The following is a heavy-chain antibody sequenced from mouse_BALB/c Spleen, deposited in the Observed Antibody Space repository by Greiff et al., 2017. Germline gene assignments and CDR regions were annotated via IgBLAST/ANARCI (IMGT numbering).Heavy chain of an antibody. CDR3: AREDYEGYWYFDV. D-gene: IGHD2-4*01. CDR1: GYTFTNYW. Sequence: QVQLQQSGAELVRPGTSVKISCKASGYTFTNYWLGWVKQRPGHGLEWIGDIYPGGGYTNYNEKFKGKATLTADTSSSTAYMQLSSLTSEDSAVYFCAREDYEGYWYFDVWGAGTTVTVSS. V-gene: IGHV1-63*02. CDR2: IYPGGGYT. J-gene: IGHJ1*01.